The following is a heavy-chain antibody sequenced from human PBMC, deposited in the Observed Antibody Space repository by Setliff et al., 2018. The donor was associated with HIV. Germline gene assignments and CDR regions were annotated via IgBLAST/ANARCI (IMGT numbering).Heavy chain of an antibody. CDR1: GYNFDFHY. CDR3: ASHAKTVDTGLFDY. D-gene: IGHD3-9*01. CDR2: INPTAGST. V-gene: IGHV1-46*02. J-gene: IGHJ4*02. Sequence: GASVKVSCKSSGYNFDFHYVHWVRQAPGQGFEWLGVINPTAGSTTLEQKFQGRLTLTRDASTETVYMELTSLRSGDTAVYYRASHAKTVDTGLFDYWGQGTQVTVSS.